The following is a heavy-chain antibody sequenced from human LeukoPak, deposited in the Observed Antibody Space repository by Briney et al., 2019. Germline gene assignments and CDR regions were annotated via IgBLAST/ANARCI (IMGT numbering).Heavy chain of an antibody. CDR2: ISRSGGST. CDR1: GFTFSSYA. V-gene: IGHV3-23*01. Sequence: GGSLRLSCAASGFTFSSYAVSWVRQAPGKGLEWVSAISRSGGSTYYADSVKGRFTISRDNSKNTLYLQMNSLRAEDTAVYYCAKQLGSTSEGYWGQGTLVTVSS. J-gene: IGHJ4*02. CDR3: AKQLGSTSEGY. D-gene: IGHD6-19*01.